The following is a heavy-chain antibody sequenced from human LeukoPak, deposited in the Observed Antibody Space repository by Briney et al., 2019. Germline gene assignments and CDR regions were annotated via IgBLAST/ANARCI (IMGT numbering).Heavy chain of an antibody. D-gene: IGHD3-16*02. CDR3: ARDQYDSVWGSYRPYFDL. CDR1: GYTFASYG. Sequence: GASVKVSCKASGYTFASYGISWVRQAPGQGLEWMGSISPYTGNTKYAERLQDRVIITTDTSTRTAYMELRSLSSDDTAVFYCARDQYDSVWGSYRPYFDLWGQGTLVTVSS. CDR2: ISPYTGNT. V-gene: IGHV1-18*01. J-gene: IGHJ4*02.